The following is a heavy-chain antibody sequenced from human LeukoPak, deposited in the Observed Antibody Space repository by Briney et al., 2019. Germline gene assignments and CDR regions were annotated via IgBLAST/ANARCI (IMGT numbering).Heavy chain of an antibody. CDR3: ARGLGYCTNGVCHTGFDY. J-gene: IGHJ4*02. Sequence: PGGSLRLSCAASGFTFSDYGMHWVRQAPGKGLEWVAVIWYDGTNRYYTDSVKGRFIISRDNTKGSLFLQLNSLRAEDTAVYYCARGLGYCTNGVCHTGFDYWGQGTLVAVSS. CDR2: IWYDGTNR. V-gene: IGHV3-33*01. D-gene: IGHD2-8*01. CDR1: GFTFSDYG.